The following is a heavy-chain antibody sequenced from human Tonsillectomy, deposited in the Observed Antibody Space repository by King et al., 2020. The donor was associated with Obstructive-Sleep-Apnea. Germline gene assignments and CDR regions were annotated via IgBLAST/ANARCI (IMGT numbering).Heavy chain of an antibody. J-gene: IGHJ4*02. CDR2: ISAYNGNT. CDR3: ARAGRDYDFWSGYIGALDY. V-gene: IGHV1-18*04. CDR1: GYTFTSYG. D-gene: IGHD3-3*01. Sequence: VQLVESGAEVKKPGASVTVSCKASGYTFTSYGISWVRQAPGQGLEWMGWISAYNGNTNYAQKLQGRVTMTTDTSTSTAYMELRSLRSDDTAVYYCARAGRDYDFWSGYIGALDYWGQGTLVTVSS.